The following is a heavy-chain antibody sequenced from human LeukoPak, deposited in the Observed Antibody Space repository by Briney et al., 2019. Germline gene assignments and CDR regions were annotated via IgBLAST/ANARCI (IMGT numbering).Heavy chain of an antibody. Sequence: KPSETLSLTCTVSSDSFCDYSGMWIRQLPGKGLVRSGYIYYRGSTNYPPSLKSRVPISRDTSNSQFSLHLTSVSPADTALYYCARVSPRGDFWPALPPLFDSWGQGIRVTVSS. CDR3: ARVSPRGDFWPALPPLFDS. J-gene: IGHJ4*02. V-gene: IGHV4-59*01. CDR2: IYYRGST. CDR1: SDSFCDYS. D-gene: IGHD3/OR15-3a*01.